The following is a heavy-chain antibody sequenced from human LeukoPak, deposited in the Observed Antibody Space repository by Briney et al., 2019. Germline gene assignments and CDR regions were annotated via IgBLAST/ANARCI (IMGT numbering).Heavy chain of an antibody. D-gene: IGHD5-18*01. V-gene: IGHV3-23*01. J-gene: IGHJ4*02. CDR1: GFTFSSYA. Sequence: GGSLRLSCAASGFTFSSYAMNWVRQAPGEGLEWVSAITESGNIPYSADSVKGRFTISRDNSKNTLYLQMNSLRAGDTAVYYCAKALSAYSYGVDFWGQGTLVTVSS. CDR2: ITESGNIP. CDR3: AKALSAYSYGVDF.